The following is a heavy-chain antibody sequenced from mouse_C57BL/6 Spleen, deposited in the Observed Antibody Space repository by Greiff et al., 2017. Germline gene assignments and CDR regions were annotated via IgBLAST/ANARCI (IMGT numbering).Heavy chain of an antibody. J-gene: IGHJ4*01. CDR3: ARSYEDAMDY. CDR2: INPSSGYT. D-gene: IGHD2-3*01. CDR1: GYTFTSYW. Sequence: VQLQQSGAELAKPAASVTLSCTASGYTFTSYWMHWVKQRPGQGLEWIGYINPSSGYTKYNQKFKDKATLTADKSSSTAYMQLSSLPYEDSAVYYCARSYEDAMDYWGQGTSVTVSS. V-gene: IGHV1-7*01.